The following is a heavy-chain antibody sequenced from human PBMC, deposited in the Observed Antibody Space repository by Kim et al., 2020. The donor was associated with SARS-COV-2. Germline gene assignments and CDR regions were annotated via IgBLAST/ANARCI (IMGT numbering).Heavy chain of an antibody. CDR2: ISAYNGNT. D-gene: IGHD3-10*01. V-gene: IGHV1-18*04. CDR1: GYTFTSYG. Sequence: ASVKVSCKASGYTFTSYGISWVRQAPGQGLEWMGWISAYNGNTNYAQKLQGRVTMTTDTSTSTAYMELRSLRSDDTAVYYCARLVYYYGSGSDSYGMDVWAKGPRSPSP. CDR3: ARLVYYYGSGSDSYGMDV. J-gene: IGHJ6*02.